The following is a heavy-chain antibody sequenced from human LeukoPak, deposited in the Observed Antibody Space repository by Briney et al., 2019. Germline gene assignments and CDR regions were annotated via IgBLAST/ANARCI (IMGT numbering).Heavy chain of an antibody. D-gene: IGHD6-13*01. CDR1: GYTFTSYA. Sequence: ASVKVSCKASGYTFTSYAMNWVRQAPGQGLEWMGWMNPNSGNTGYAQKFQGRVTITRNTSISTAYMELSSLRSEDTAVYYCVKNGQQLRYFQHWGQGTLVTVSS. CDR2: MNPNSGNT. CDR3: VKNGQQLRYFQH. V-gene: IGHV1-8*03. J-gene: IGHJ1*01.